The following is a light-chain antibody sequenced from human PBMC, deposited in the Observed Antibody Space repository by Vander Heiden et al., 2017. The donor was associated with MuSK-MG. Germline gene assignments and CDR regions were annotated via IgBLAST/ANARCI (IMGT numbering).Light chain of an antibody. CDR1: ELGDYY. J-gene: IGLJ2*01. CDR2: QDT. Sequence: SCELTQPPSVSVSPGRTASIPCSGDELGDYYASWYQQKPGRSPVLVIYQDTKRPSGIPERFSGSNSGNTATLTISGTQAMDEADYFCQAWDSITAVVFGGGTKLTVL. V-gene: IGLV3-1*01. CDR3: QAWDSITAVV.